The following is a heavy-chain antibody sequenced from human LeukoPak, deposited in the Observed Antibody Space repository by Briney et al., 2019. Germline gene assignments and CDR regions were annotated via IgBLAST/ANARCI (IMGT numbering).Heavy chain of an antibody. Sequence: GGSLRLSCAASGFTFSDYYMSWIRQAPGKGLEWVSYISSSGSTIYYADSVKGRFTISRDNARNSLYLQMNSLRAEDTAVYYCARDPYMTTGWGIDSWGQGTLVTVSS. D-gene: IGHD4-17*01. V-gene: IGHV3-11*01. CDR1: GFTFSDYY. J-gene: IGHJ4*02. CDR2: ISSSGSTI. CDR3: ARDPYMTTGWGIDS.